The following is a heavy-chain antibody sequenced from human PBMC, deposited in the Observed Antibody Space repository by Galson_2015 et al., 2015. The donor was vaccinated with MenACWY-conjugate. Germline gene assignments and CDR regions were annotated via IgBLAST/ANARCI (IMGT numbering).Heavy chain of an antibody. V-gene: IGHV2-5*02. CDR1: GFSLSTSGVG. CDR3: AQGDVFDI. Sequence: PALVKPTQPLTLTCTFSGFSLSTSGVGVGWIRQPPGKALERLALIHWDDDKRYSPSLKSRLTITKDTSKNQVVLTMTNMDPVDTATYYCAQGDVFDIWGQGTLVTVSS. J-gene: IGHJ3*02. CDR2: IHWDDDK.